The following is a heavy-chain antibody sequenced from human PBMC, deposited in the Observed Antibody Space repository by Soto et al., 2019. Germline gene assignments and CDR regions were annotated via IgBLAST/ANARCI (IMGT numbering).Heavy chain of an antibody. J-gene: IGHJ4*02. CDR1: GGSISSYY. CDR2: IYYSGST. CDR3: ASLVVTTGYYFDY. V-gene: IGHV4-59*08. Sequence: SETLSLTCTVSGGSISSYYWSWIRQPPGKGLEWIGYIYYSGSTNYNPSLKSRVTISVDTSKNQFSLKLSSVTAADTAVYYCASLVVTTGYYFDYWGQGTLVTVSS. D-gene: IGHD2-21*02.